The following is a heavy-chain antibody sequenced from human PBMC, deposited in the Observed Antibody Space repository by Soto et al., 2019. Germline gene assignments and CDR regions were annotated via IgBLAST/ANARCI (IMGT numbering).Heavy chain of an antibody. CDR2: ISSSSSTI. D-gene: IGHD3-9*01. V-gene: IGHV3-48*02. CDR1: GFTFSSYS. J-gene: IGHJ3*02. CDR3: ATINYDILTGPTTDAFDI. Sequence: GGSLRLSCAASGFTFSSYSMNWVRQAPGKGLEWVSYISSSSSTIYYADSVKGRFTISRDNAKNSLYLQMNSLRDEDTAVYYCATINYDILTGPTTDAFDIWGQGTMVTVSS.